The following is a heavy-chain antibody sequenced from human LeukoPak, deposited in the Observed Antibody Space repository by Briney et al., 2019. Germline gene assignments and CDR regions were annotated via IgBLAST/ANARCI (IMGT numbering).Heavy chain of an antibody. V-gene: IGHV4-59*08. Sequence: SETLSLTCTVSGGSISSYYWSWIRQPPGKGLEWIGYIDYSGSANYNPSLKSRVAISVDTSKNQFSLKLSSVTAADTAVYYCAVGNGPAAIPIPTDYWGQGTLVTVSS. CDR1: GGSISSYY. CDR3: AVGNGPAAIPIPTDY. D-gene: IGHD2-2*01. CDR2: IDYSGSA. J-gene: IGHJ4*02.